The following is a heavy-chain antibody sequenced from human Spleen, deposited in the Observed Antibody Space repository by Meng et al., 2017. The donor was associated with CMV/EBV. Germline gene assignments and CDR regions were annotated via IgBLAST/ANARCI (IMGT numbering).Heavy chain of an antibody. CDR2: ISPSIGGT. J-gene: IGHJ6*02. D-gene: IGHD2-2*01. V-gene: IGHV1-2*02. Sequence: ASVKVSCKASGYTFTGYYMHWVRQAPGQGLEWMGWISPSIGGTNYAQKFQGRVTLTRDTSTSTFYMELRRLRFDDTAIYYCARDVGDFQLLWGSMDVWGQGTTVTVSS. CDR3: ARDVGDFQLLWGSMDV. CDR1: GYTFTGYY.